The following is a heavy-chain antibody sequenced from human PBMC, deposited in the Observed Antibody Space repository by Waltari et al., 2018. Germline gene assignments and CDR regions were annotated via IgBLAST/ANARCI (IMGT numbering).Heavy chain of an antibody. CDR1: GGSISSGGYY. Sequence: QVQLQESGPGLVKPSQTLSLTCTVSGGSISSGGYYWSWIRQHPGTGLEWIGYIYYSGSTYYNPSLKSRVTISVDTSKNQFSLKLSSVTAADTAVYYCARTALEWLPLYYFDYWGQGTLVTVSS. D-gene: IGHD3-3*01. J-gene: IGHJ4*02. CDR2: IYYSGST. CDR3: ARTALEWLPLYYFDY. V-gene: IGHV4-31*03.